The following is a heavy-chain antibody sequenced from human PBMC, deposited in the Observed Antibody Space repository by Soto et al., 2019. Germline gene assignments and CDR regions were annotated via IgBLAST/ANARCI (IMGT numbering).Heavy chain of an antibody. CDR2: IGGSNTDR. D-gene: IGHD1-26*01. CDR1: RFIFSDYA. V-gene: IGHV3-23*01. J-gene: IGHJ5*01. Sequence: DVQLLQSGGGLVQPAGSLTLSCAASRFIFSDYAMNWVRQAPGKGLEWVSSIGGSNTDRYYADSVKGRFIISRDNSKNTMYLQMNSLRDDDTAVYYCAKDAVSYNGKWDWFDSWGQGTLVTVSS. CDR3: AKDAVSYNGKWDWFDS.